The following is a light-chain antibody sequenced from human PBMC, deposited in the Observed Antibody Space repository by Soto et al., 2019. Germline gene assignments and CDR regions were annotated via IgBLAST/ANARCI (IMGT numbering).Light chain of an antibody. CDR3: QQYTTHSRT. Sequence: DILMTQSPSTLSASLGDRVTITCRASQSISSWLAWYQQKPGKAPKLLIYKASSLESGVPSRFSGSGSGTEFTLTISSLQPDDFATYYCQQYTTHSRTFGQGTKVDIK. CDR2: KAS. J-gene: IGKJ1*01. V-gene: IGKV1-5*03. CDR1: QSISSW.